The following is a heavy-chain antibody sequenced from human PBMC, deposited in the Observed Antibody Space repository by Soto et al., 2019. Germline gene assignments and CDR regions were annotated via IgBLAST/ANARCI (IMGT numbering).Heavy chain of an antibody. D-gene: IGHD6-13*01. J-gene: IGHJ6*02. CDR2: ISDAGST. V-gene: IGHV3-74*01. CDR3: ARSFIGYSSSWYNYYYYGMDV. CDR1: GVTLSTYV. Sequence: PGGSLRLSCAASGVTLSTYVMDWVRQTTGKGLEWVAAISDAGSTNYADSVKGRFTISRDNAKNTLYLQMNSLRAEDTAVYYCARSFIGYSSSWYNYYYYGMDVWGQGTTVTVSS.